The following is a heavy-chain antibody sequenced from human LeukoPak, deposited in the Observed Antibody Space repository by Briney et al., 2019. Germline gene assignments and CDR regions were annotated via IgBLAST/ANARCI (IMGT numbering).Heavy chain of an antibody. V-gene: IGHV3-7*01. CDR3: ARDLDHIVVVTAIHDY. Sequence: GGSLRLSCAASGFTFSSYWMSWVRQAPGKGLEWVANIKQDGSEKFYVDSVKGRFTISRDNVKNSLYLQMNSLRAEDTAVYYCARDLDHIVVVTAIHDYWGQGTLVTVSS. CDR1: GFTFSSYW. D-gene: IGHD2-21*02. J-gene: IGHJ4*02. CDR2: IKQDGSEK.